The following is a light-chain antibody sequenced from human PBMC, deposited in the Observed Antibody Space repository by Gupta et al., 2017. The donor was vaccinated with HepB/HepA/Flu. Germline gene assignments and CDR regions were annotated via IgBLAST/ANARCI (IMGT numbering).Light chain of an antibody. CDR1: QGISSY. J-gene: IGKJ4*01. Sequence: IRMTQSPSSFSASTGDRVTITCRASQGISSYLAWYQQKPGKAPKLLIYAASTLQSGVPSRFSGSGSGTDFTLTISCLQSEDFATYYCQQYYSYPLTFGGGTKVEIK. CDR3: QQYYSYPLT. CDR2: AAS. V-gene: IGKV1-8*01.